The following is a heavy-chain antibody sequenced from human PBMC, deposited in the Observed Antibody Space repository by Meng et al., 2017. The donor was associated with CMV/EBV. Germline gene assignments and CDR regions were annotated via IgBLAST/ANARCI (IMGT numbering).Heavy chain of an antibody. V-gene: IGHV3-30*02. J-gene: IGHJ6*02. D-gene: IGHD4-17*01. CDR3: AKDPNTARVYGMDV. CDR2: IRYDGSNK. Sequence: GESLKISCAASGFTFSSYGMHWVRQAPGKGLEWVAFIRYDGSNKYYADSVKGRFTISRDNSKNTLYLQMNSLRAEDTAVYYCAKDPNTARVYGMDVWGQGTTVTVSS. CDR1: GFTFSSYG.